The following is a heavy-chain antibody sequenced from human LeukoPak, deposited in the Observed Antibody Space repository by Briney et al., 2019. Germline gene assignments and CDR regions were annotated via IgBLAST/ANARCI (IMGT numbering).Heavy chain of an antibody. CDR2: IWYDGSNT. V-gene: IGHV3-33*06. J-gene: IGHJ4*02. CDR3: AKSGNTAMVPRY. D-gene: IGHD5-18*01. CDR1: GFTFSNYG. Sequence: TGGSLRLXCAASGFTFSNYGMHWVRQAPGKGLEWVAIIWYDGSNTYYADSVKGRFTISRDNSKNTLYLQMNSLRAEDTALYYCAKSGNTAMVPRYWGQGTLVTVSS.